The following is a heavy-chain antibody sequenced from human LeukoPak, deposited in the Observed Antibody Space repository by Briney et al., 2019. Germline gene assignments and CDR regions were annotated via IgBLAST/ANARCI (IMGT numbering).Heavy chain of an antibody. CDR2: AFHSGTT. V-gene: IGHV4-38-2*01. Sequence: SETLSLTCAVSGYSISSGYYWGWIRQPPGKGLEWIGNAFHSGTTFYNPSLKSRVTISVDTSKNQFSLKPRSVTAADTAVYYCARGLLGLSIDYWGQGTLVTVSS. CDR1: GYSISSGYY. J-gene: IGHJ4*02. D-gene: IGHD2/OR15-2a*01. CDR3: ARGLLGLSIDY.